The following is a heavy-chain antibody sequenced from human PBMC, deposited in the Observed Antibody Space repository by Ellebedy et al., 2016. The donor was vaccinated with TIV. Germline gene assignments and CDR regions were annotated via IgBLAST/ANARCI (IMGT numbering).Heavy chain of an antibody. CDR2: ISVRGDKR. CDR1: GFPFSSFS. Sequence: GESLKISCAVSGFPFSSFSMNWVRQAPGKGLEWISYISVRGDKRDYADSVKGRFTISRDNTKNALYLQMNSLRNEDTAVYYCARDARWGQGNLVTVSS. V-gene: IGHV3-48*02. J-gene: IGHJ4*02. CDR3: ARDAR.